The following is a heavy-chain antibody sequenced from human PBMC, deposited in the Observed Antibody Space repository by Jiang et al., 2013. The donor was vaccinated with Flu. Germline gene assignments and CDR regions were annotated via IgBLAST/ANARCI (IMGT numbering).Heavy chain of an antibody. V-gene: IGHV3-9*01. CDR2: GRI. J-gene: IGHJ5*01. D-gene: IGHD1-26*01. CDR3: AKDRGAGTYYAATSMDS. Sequence: GRIAYADSVKSRFTISRDNTKNSLYLHMNSLRLEDTAVYYCAKDRGAGTYYAATSMDSWGQGTRVIVSS.